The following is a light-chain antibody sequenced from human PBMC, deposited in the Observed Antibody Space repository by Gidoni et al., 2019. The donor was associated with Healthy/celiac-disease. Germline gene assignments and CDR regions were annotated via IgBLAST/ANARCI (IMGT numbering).Light chain of an antibody. J-gene: IGKJ4*01. CDR1: QSVSSSY. CDR2: GAS. CDR3: QQYGSSRGT. Sequence: EMGLTKSPGTLSLSPGERATLSCRASQSVSSSYLAWYQQKPGQAPRLLIYGASSRATGIPDRFSGSGSGTDFTLTISRLEPEDFAVYYCQQYGSSRGTFGGGTKVEIK. V-gene: IGKV3-20*01.